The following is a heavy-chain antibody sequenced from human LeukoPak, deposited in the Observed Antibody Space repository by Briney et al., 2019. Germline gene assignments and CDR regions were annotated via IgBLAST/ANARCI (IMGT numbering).Heavy chain of an antibody. V-gene: IGHV1-2*02. D-gene: IGHD3-22*01. CDR3: ARGPFDYYDRTQTYMDV. Sequence: ASVKVSCKASGYTFTGYYMHWVRQAPGQGLEWMGCIHPNSGGTNYAQKFQGRVTMTRDTSISTAYMELSRLRSDDTAVYYCARGPFDYYDRTQTYMDVWGKGTTVTVSS. CDR1: GYTFTGYY. CDR2: IHPNSGGT. J-gene: IGHJ6*03.